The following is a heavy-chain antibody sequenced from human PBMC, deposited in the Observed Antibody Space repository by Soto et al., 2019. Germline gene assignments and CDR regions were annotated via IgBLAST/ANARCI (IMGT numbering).Heavy chain of an antibody. J-gene: IGHJ4*02. Sequence: EVQLLESGGGLVQPGGSLRLSCAASGFTFNNYAMTWVRQAPGKGLEWVSAISGGGDTTSYADSVKGRFTVSRDGSKNPVELEMGRLGAGEPALYYLAKGRGGSGSLTPRVDFWGQGTPVTVSS. V-gene: IGHV3-23*01. CDR1: GFTFNNYA. CDR2: ISGGGDTT. CDR3: AKGRGGSGSLTPRVDF. D-gene: IGHD3-10*01.